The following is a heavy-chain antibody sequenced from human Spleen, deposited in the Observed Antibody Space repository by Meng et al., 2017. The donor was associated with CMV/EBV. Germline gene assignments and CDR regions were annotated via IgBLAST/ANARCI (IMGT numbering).Heavy chain of an antibody. D-gene: IGHD2-2*01. J-gene: IGHJ5*02. Sequence: ASVKVSCKTSGNTCTDYYIHWVRQAPGQGLEWMGWINPNNNTTNYAQKLQGRVTMTTDTSTSTAYMELRSLRSDDTAVYYCARDRENIVVVPAARPYNWFDPWGQGTLVTVSS. V-gene: IGHV1-18*04. CDR1: GNTCTDYY. CDR2: INPNNNTT. CDR3: ARDRENIVVVPAARPYNWFDP.